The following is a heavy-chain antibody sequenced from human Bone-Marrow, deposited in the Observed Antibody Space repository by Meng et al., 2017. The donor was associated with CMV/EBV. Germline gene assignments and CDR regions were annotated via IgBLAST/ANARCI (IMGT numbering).Heavy chain of an antibody. Sequence: ASVKVSCKASGYTFTSYGISWVRQAPGQGLEWMGWISAYNGNTNYAQKLQGRVTMTTDTSTSTAYMELRSLRSDDTAVYYCARDPDNWLHNAMAVWGQGNTVTCYS. V-gene: IGHV1-18*01. CDR3: ARDPDNWLHNAMAV. D-gene: IGHD5-24*01. CDR2: ISAYNGNT. J-gene: IGHJ6*01. CDR1: GYTFTSYG.